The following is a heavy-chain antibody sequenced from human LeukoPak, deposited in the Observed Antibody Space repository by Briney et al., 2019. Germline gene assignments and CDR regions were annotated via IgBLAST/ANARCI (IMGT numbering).Heavy chain of an antibody. CDR3: ARQFTAYDY. CDR1: GYTFTTYW. D-gene: IGHD2-21*02. CDR2: IYPGDSDT. J-gene: IGHJ4*02. Sequence: GESLKISCKGSGYTFTTYWIGWVRQMPGKGLEWMGIIYPGDSDTRYSPSFQGQVTFSVDKSISTAYLQWSSLQASDTAIYYCARQFTAYDYWGQGTLVTVSP. V-gene: IGHV5-51*01.